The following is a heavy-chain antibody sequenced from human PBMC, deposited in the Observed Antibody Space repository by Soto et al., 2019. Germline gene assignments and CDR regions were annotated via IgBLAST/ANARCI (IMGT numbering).Heavy chain of an antibody. CDR3: AREWPVTSDY. CDR2: INPSGGST. D-gene: IGHD4-17*01. Sequence: AGVNVSFKASGYTFTNYYMHWVRQAPGQGLEWMGIINPSGGSTSYAQKLQGRVTMTRXXXXXXVXMXLXXXXLEETAVYYCAREWPVTSDYWGQGTLVTVSS. J-gene: IGHJ4*02. V-gene: IGHV1-46*01. CDR1: GYTFTNYY.